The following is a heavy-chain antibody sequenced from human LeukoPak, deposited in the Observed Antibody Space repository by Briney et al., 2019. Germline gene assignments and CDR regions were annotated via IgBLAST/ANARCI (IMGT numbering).Heavy chain of an antibody. J-gene: IGHJ4*02. D-gene: IGHD7-27*01. CDR2: ISSSGSTI. CDR3: ARRTGTNPFDY. V-gene: IGHV3-48*03. CDR1: GFTFSSYE. Sequence: PGGSLRLSCAASGFTFSSYEMNWVRQAPGKGLEWVSYISSSGSTIHYADSVKGRFTISRDNAKNSLYLQMNSLRAEDTAVYYCARRTGTNPFDYWGQGTLVTVSS.